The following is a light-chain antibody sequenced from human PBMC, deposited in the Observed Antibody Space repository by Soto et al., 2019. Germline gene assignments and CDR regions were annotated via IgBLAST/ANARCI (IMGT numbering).Light chain of an antibody. CDR3: QAWGPGFRV. CDR1: SGHSSYA. Sequence: QSVLTQSPAASASLGASVKLTCTLSSGHSSYAIAWHQQQPEKGPRYLMKLNSDGTHSKGDGIPDRFSGSSSGAARYLAISSLQPEDEADYYCQAWGPGFRVFGGGTKLTVL. V-gene: IGLV4-69*01. J-gene: IGLJ3*02. CDR2: LNSDGTH.